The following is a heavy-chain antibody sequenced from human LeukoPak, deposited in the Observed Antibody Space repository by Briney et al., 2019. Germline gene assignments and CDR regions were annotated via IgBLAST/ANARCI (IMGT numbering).Heavy chain of an antibody. CDR2: IYPGDSDT. D-gene: IGHD3-10*01. V-gene: IGHV5-51*01. CDR3: ARRSPYGSGSYGGYYYYGMDV. CDR1: GYSFTSYW. J-gene: IGHJ6*02. Sequence: GESLKISCKGSGYSFTSYWIGWVRQMPGKGLEWMGIIYPGDSDTRYSPSFQGQVTISADKSISTAYLQWSSLKASDTAMYYCARRSPYGSGSYGGYYYYGMDVWGQGTTVTVSS.